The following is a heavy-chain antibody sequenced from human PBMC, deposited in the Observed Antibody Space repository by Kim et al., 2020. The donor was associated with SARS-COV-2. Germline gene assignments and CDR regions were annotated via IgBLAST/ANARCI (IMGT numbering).Heavy chain of an antibody. CDR2: IYSGGSST. J-gene: IGHJ6*02. Sequence: GGSLRLSCAASGFTFSSYAMSWVRQAPGKGLEWVSVIYSGGSSTYYADSVKGRFTISRDNSKNTLYLQMNSLRAEDTAVYYCAKWGEQLGYGMDVWGQGTTVTVSS. D-gene: IGHD6-6*01. V-gene: IGHV3-23*03. CDR1: GFTFSSYA. CDR3: AKWGEQLGYGMDV.